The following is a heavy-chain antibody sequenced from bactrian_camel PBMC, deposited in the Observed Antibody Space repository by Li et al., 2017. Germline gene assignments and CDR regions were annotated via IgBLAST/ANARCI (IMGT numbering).Heavy chain of an antibody. J-gene: IGHJ4*01. V-gene: IGHV3S40*01. Sequence: DVQLVESGGGSVQAGGSLRLSCAASGYTASRDYMAWFRQAPGKEREGVAATDLGMTQTYADSAKGRFTISHDAADNTVYLQMNSLKPEDSAMYFCAADDSFSPRLAPTLRVSSAPGCGDFASWGQGTQVTVS. D-gene: IGHD4*01. CDR1: GYTASRDY. CDR3: AADDSFSPRLAPTLRVSSAPGCGDFAS. CDR2: TDLGMTQT.